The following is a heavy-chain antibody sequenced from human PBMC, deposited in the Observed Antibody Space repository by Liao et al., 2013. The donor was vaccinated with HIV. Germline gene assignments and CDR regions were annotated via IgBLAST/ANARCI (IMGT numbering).Heavy chain of an antibody. CDR1: GGSFSYYY. J-gene: IGHJ3*02. CDR2: INFRGTA. CDR3: ARVFFSESFDI. D-gene: IGHD3-3*01. V-gene: IGHV4-34*01. Sequence: VQLQQWGAGLLKPSEDLSLTCGLSGGSFSYYYWSWIRQFPGKGLEWIGEINFRGTANYNPSLKSRVTISIDTSKNQFSLKLSSVTAADTAVYYCARVFFSESFDIWGQGTVVTVSS.